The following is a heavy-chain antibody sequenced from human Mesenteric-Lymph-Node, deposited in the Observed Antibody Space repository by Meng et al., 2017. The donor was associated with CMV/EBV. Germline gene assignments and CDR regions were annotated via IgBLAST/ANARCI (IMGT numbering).Heavy chain of an antibody. CDR2: TYYRSKWYN. J-gene: IGHJ4*02. D-gene: IGHD1-26*01. CDR3: VRDRSGSYDY. V-gene: IGHV6-1*01. Sequence: AIAGTSFSSTNAAWNWIRQSPSRGLEWLGRTYYRSKWYNDYAVSVKSRITINPDTSKNQFSLQLNSVTPEDTAVYYCVRDRSGSYDYWGQGTLVTVSS. CDR1: GTSFSSTNAA.